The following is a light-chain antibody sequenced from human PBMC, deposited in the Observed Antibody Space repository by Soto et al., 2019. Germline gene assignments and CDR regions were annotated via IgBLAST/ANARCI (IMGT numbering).Light chain of an antibody. CDR2: DAS. CDR1: QSVSNY. CDR3: QQRSNWPPIT. V-gene: IGKV3-11*01. J-gene: IGKJ5*01. Sequence: EIVLTQSPGTLSLSPGERATLSCRASQSVSNYLGWYQQKPGQAPRLLIYDASNRATGIPARFSGSGSGTDFTLTISSLEPEDFAVYYCQQRSNWPPITFGQGTRLEIK.